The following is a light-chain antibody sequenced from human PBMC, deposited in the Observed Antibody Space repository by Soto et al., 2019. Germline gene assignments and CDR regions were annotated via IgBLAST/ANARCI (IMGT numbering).Light chain of an antibody. CDR2: DVS. J-gene: IGLJ1*01. Sequence: QSVLTQPASVSGSPGQSITISCTGTSSDVGGYKYVSWYQQHPGKAPKLMIYDVSNRPSGVSHRFSGSKSGDTASLTISGLQAEDEADYYCSAAASITTRLFGTGTKVTVL. CDR3: SAAASITTRL. V-gene: IGLV2-14*01. CDR1: SSDVGGYKY.